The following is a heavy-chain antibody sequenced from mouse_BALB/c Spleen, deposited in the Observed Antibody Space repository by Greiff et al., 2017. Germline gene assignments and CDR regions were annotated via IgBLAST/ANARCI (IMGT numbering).Heavy chain of an antibody. CDR3: ARWGLLRGYFDV. CDR1: GFNIKDTY. V-gene: IGHV14-3*02. CDR2: IDPANGNT. D-gene: IGHD2-3*01. Sequence: EVQLQQSGAELVKPGASVKLSCTASGFNIKDTYMHWVKQRPEQGLEWIGRIDPANGNTKYDPKFQGKATITADTSSNTAYLQLSSLTSEDTAVYYCARWGLLRGYFDVWGAGTTVTVSS. J-gene: IGHJ1*01.